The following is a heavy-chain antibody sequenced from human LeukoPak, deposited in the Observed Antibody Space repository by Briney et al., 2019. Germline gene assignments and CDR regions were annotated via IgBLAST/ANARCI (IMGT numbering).Heavy chain of an antibody. CDR1: GFTFSGSD. CDR3: TSHYDDYVWGSYRYGYDY. D-gene: IGHD3-16*02. V-gene: IGHV3-73*01. J-gene: IGHJ4*02. Sequence: PGGSLRLSCAASGFTFSGSDMQWVRQASGKGLDGVGRISSKTNSYATAYAASVKGRITMSRDNSNMTAHMQMKSLKTEDTAVYYCTSHYDDYVWGSYRYGYDYWGQGTLVTVSS. CDR2: ISSKTNSYAT.